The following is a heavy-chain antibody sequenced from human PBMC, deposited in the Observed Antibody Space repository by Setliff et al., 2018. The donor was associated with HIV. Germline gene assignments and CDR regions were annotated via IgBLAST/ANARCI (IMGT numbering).Heavy chain of an antibody. J-gene: IGHJ4*02. Sequence: PSETLSLTCTVSGGSISSGTYYWSWIRQPAGKGLEWIGHMYTSGSTNYNPSLKSRVTISVDTSKNQFSLKLRSVTAADTAVYYCARGSITMVRGVIMGLDYWGQG. V-gene: IGHV4-61*09. CDR2: MYTSGST. D-gene: IGHD3-10*01. CDR3: ARGSITMVRGVIMGLDY. CDR1: GGSISSGTYY.